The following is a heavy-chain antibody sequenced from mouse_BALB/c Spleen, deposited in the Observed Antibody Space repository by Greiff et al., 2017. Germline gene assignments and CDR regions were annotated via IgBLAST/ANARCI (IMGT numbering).Heavy chain of an antibody. J-gene: IGHJ1*01. CDR3: ARDGAYWYFDV. Sequence: EVKLVESGGGLVKPGGSLKLSCAASGFTFSDYYMYWVRQTPEKRLEWVATISDGGSYTYYPDSVKGRFTISRDNAKNNLYLQMSSLKSEDTAMYYCARDGAYWYFDVWGAGTTVTVSS. V-gene: IGHV5-4*02. CDR1: GFTFSDYY. CDR2: ISDGGSYT.